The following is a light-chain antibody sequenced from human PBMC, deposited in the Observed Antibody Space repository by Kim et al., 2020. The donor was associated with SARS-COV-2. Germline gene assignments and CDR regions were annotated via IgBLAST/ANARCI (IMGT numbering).Light chain of an antibody. J-gene: IGKJ2*03. CDR3: QQYYSTPPS. CDR2: WAS. Sequence: DIVMTQSPDSLAVSLGERATLNCKSSQTVLYNSNNKNYLAWYQQKPGQAPKLLIYWASIRESVVSDRFSGSVSETDFTLTISSLQAEDVAVYYCQQYYSTPPSFCQGTKLEI. CDR1: QTVLYNSNNKNY. V-gene: IGKV4-1*01.